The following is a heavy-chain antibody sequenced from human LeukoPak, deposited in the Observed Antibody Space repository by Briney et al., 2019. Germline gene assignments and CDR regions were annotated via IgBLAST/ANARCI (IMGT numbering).Heavy chain of an antibody. D-gene: IGHD1-26*01. Sequence: GGSLRLSCAASGFTFSSFGMHWVRQAPGKGLEWVAVIWSDGNNKYYADSVKGRFTISRDNSKNTLFLHMNTLRAEDTAIYYCAKDRTVGASYWYFDLWGRGTLVTVSS. J-gene: IGHJ2*01. CDR1: GFTFSSFG. CDR2: IWSDGNNK. CDR3: AKDRTVGASYWYFDL. V-gene: IGHV3-33*06.